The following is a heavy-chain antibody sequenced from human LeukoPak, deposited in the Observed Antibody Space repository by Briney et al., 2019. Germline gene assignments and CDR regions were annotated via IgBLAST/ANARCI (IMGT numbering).Heavy chain of an antibody. CDR1: EFSVSHNY. V-gene: IGHV3-53*01. CDR3: ARETGYSTSWYAYYFDY. D-gene: IGHD6-13*01. J-gene: IGHJ4*02. CDR2: IHSDGTT. Sequence: GGSLRLSCAASEFSVSHNYMSWVRQAPGKGLEWISVIHSDGTTHYADSVKGRFTISRDNSKNTLYLQMNSLRVEDTAMYYCARETGYSTSWYAYYFDYWGQGTLVTVAS.